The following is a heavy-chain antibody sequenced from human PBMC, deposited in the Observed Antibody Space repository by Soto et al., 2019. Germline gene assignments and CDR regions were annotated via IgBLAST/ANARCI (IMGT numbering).Heavy chain of an antibody. CDR3: AKDSDPYGDMDV. CDR1: GFTFSSYG. CDR2: ISYDGSNK. D-gene: IGHD4-17*01. Sequence: GGSLRLSCAASGFTFSSYGMHWVRQAPGKGLEWVAVISYDGSNKYYADSVKGRFTISRDNSKNTLYLQMNSLRAEDTAVYYCAKDSDPYGDMDVWGKGTTVTVSS. V-gene: IGHV3-30*18. J-gene: IGHJ6*03.